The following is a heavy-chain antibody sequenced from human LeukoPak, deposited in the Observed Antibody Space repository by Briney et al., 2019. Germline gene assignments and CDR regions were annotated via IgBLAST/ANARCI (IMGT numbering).Heavy chain of an antibody. Sequence: SQTLSLTCTVSGGSIRSGDYYWSWTPQPPGKGLEWIGYIHYSGSTYYNPSLKSRVIISVDTSKNQFSLKLSSVTAADTAVYYCARDNHYDSRGYGYRFDNWGQGTLVTVSS. CDR3: ARDNHYDSRGYGYRFDN. J-gene: IGHJ4*02. D-gene: IGHD3-22*01. CDR1: GGSIRSGDYY. CDR2: IHYSGST. V-gene: IGHV4-30-4*01.